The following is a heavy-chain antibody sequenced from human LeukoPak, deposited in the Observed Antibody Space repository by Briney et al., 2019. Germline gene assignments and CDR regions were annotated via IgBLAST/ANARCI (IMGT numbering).Heavy chain of an antibody. J-gene: IGHJ3*02. CDR2: IYHSGST. Sequence: EPSETLSLTCAVSGGSISSSNWWSWVRQPPGKGLEWIGEIYHSGSTNYNPSLKSRVTISVDKSKNQFSLKLSSVTAADTAVYYCARTIYCSITSCYPGVAFDIWGQGTMVTVSS. CDR1: GGSISSSNW. D-gene: IGHD2-2*01. V-gene: IGHV4-4*02. CDR3: ARTIYCSITSCYPGVAFDI.